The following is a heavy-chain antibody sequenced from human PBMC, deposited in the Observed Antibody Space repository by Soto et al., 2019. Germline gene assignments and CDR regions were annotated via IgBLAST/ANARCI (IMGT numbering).Heavy chain of an antibody. Sequence: PGGSLRLSCAASGFTFDDYAMHWVRQAPGKGLEWVSGISWNSGSIGYADSVKGRFTISRDNAKNSLYLQMNSLRAEDTALYYCAKDRYPMATGSPCFDYWGQGTLVTVSS. V-gene: IGHV3-9*01. CDR3: AKDRYPMATGSPCFDY. J-gene: IGHJ4*02. D-gene: IGHD3-10*01. CDR1: GFTFDDYA. CDR2: ISWNSGSI.